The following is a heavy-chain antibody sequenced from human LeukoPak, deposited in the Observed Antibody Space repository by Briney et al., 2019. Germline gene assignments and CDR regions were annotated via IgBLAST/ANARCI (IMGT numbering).Heavy chain of an antibody. D-gene: IGHD3-10*01. J-gene: IGHJ4*02. V-gene: IGHV3-48*02. Sequence: GGSLRLSCAASGFTFSTYSMNWVRQAPGKGLEWVSYISAGSSTIYYADSVRGRFNISRDNAKNSLYLQMNSLRDEDTAVYYCARDNPIGFGQLSARDYWGQGTLVTVSS. CDR3: ARDNPIGFGQLSARDY. CDR1: GFTFSTYS. CDR2: ISAGSSTI.